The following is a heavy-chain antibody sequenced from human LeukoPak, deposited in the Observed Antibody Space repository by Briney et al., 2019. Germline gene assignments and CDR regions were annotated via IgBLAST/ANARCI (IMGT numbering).Heavy chain of an antibody. D-gene: IGHD3-22*01. CDR1: GYTFTGYY. CDR3: ARSAEDYYDSSGYPDY. CDR2: INPNSGGT. J-gene: IGHJ4*02. V-gene: IGHV1-2*02. Sequence: ASVKVSCKASGYTFTGYYMHWVRQAPGQGFEWMGWINPNSGGTNYAQKFQGRVTMTRDTSISTAYMELSRLRSDDTAVYYCARSAEDYYDSSGYPDYWGQGTLVTVSS.